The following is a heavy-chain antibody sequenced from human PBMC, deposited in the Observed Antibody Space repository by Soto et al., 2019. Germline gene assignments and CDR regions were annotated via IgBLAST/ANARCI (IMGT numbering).Heavy chain of an antibody. V-gene: IGHV3-23*01. J-gene: IGHJ6*02. CDR3: AKGSTMVRGVIIPHYYYGMDV. CDR1: GFTFSSYA. Sequence: GSLRLSCAASGFTFSSYAMSWVRQAPGKGLEWVSAISGSGGSTYYADSVKGRFTISRDNSKNTLYLQMNSLRAEDTAVYYCAKGSTMVRGVIIPHYYYGMDVWGQGTTVTVSS. D-gene: IGHD3-10*01. CDR2: ISGSGGST.